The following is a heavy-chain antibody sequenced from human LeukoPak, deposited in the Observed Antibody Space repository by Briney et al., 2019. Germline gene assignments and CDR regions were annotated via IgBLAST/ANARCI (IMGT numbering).Heavy chain of an antibody. V-gene: IGHV3-74*01. Sequence: PGGSLRLSCAASGFTFSRYCMYWVRQAPGKGLVWVSRINSDGSNTYYADSVKGRFTISRDNAKNTLYLQMNSLRAEDTAVYYCAKASYSPTTPFDYWGQGTLVTVSS. D-gene: IGHD2-21*01. J-gene: IGHJ4*02. CDR3: AKASYSPTTPFDY. CDR1: GFTFSRYC. CDR2: INSDGSNT.